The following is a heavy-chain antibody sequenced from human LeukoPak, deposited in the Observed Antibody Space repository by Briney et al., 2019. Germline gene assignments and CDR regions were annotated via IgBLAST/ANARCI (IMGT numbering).Heavy chain of an antibody. Sequence: GSLSLSCAASGLTFSSYWMSWVRQAPGKGLEWVANIKQDGSEKYYVDSVKGRFTISRDNAKNSLYLQMNSLRAEDTAVYYCARAHYDYVWGTYYFDYWGQGTLVTVSS. CDR2: IKQDGSEK. J-gene: IGHJ4*02. D-gene: IGHD3-16*01. CDR3: ARAHYDYVWGTYYFDY. V-gene: IGHV3-7*01. CDR1: GLTFSSYW.